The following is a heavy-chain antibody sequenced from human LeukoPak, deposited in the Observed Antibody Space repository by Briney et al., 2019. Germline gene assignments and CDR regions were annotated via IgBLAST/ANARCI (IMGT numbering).Heavy chain of an antibody. J-gene: IGHJ4*02. D-gene: IGHD2-15*01. V-gene: IGHV4-59*01. CDR2: IYNSGST. CDR3: AGLVAAGIDY. Sequence: SETLSLTCTVSGGSISIYYWSWIRQSPGKGLEWIGYIYNSGSTNYNPSLKSRVTISVDTSKNQFSLKLNSVTAADTAVYYCAGLVAAGIDYWGQGTLVTVSS. CDR1: GGSISIYY.